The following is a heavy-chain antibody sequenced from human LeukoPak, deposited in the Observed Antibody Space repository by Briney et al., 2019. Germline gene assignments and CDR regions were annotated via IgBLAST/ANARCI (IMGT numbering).Heavy chain of an antibody. CDR3: AREVGFYDSSGYLDY. D-gene: IGHD3-22*01. J-gene: IGHJ4*02. CDR2: IKQDGSEK. Sequence: GGSLRLSCAASGFTFSSYWMSWVRQAPGKGLEWVANIKQDGSEKYYVDSVKGRFTISRDNAKNSLYLQMNSLRAEDTAVYYCAREVGFYDSSGYLDYWGQETLATVSS. CDR1: GFTFSSYW. V-gene: IGHV3-7*01.